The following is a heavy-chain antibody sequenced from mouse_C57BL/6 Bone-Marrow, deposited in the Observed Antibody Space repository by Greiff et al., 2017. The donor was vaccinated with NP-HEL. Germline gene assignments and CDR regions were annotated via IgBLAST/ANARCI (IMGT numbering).Heavy chain of an antibody. Sequence: VHVKQSGPELVKPGASVKISCKASGYTFTDYYMNWVKQSHGKSLEWIGDINPNNGGTSYNQKFKGKATLTVDKSSSTAYMELRSLTSEDSAVYYCARDPLRSYGFAYWGQGTLVTVSA. V-gene: IGHV1-26*01. CDR3: ARDPLRSYGFAY. D-gene: IGHD1-1*01. J-gene: IGHJ3*01. CDR2: INPNNGGT. CDR1: GYTFTDYY.